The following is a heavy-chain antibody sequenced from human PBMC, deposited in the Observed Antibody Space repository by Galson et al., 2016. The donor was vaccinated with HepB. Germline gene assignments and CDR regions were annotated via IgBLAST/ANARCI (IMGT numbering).Heavy chain of an antibody. CDR3: ASGSTAYYRYFDF. D-gene: IGHD3-22*01. Sequence: SETLSLTCTVSGGSVSNSNSYWSWIRQPPGKGLEWIGYIYNSGITNYNPSLKSRVTISVDTSKNQVSLKLSFVTAADTAVYYCASGSTAYYRYFDFWGQGTLVTVSS. V-gene: IGHV4-61*01. CDR2: IYNSGIT. CDR1: GGSVSNSNSY. J-gene: IGHJ4*02.